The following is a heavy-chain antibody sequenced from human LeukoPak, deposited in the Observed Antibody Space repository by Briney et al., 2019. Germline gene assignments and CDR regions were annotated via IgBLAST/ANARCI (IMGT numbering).Heavy chain of an antibody. CDR2: IFYSGST. Sequence: SETLSLTCTVSGGSISSYYWSWIRQPPGKGLEWIGYIFYSGSTNYNPSLKSRVTISVDTSKNQFFLKLSSVTAADTAVYYCASLPYCSSTTCPLDYWGQGTLVTVSS. D-gene: IGHD2-2*01. CDR1: GGSISSYY. J-gene: IGHJ4*02. V-gene: IGHV4-59*01. CDR3: ASLPYCSSTTCPLDY.